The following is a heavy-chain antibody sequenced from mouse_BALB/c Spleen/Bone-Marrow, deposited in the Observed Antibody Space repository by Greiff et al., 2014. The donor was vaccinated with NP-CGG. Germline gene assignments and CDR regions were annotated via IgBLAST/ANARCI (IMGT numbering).Heavy chain of an antibody. D-gene: IGHD2-3*01. Sequence: VQLQESGAELVRPGTSAKVSCKASGYSFTDYLMEWLKQRPGQGLEWIGVINPGSGSTNYNEKFKDKATLTADKSSSTAYMQLSSLTSDDSAVYFCARYDGYFDYWGQGTILTVSS. V-gene: IGHV1-54*01. CDR2: INPGSGST. CDR3: ARYDGYFDY. CDR1: GYSFTDYL. J-gene: IGHJ2*01.